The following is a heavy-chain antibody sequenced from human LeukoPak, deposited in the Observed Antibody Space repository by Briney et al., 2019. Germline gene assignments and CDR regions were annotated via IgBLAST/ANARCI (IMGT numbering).Heavy chain of an antibody. Sequence: SETLSLTCTVSGGSVSSGSYYWSWIRQPPGKGLEWIGNIYDSGSTNYNPSLKSRVTISVDTSKNQCSLKLSSVTAADTAVYYCARQSISGSSLSYFDYWGQGTLVNVSS. D-gene: IGHD3-22*01. J-gene: IGHJ4*02. CDR3: ARQSISGSSLSYFDY. CDR2: IYDSGST. V-gene: IGHV4-61*01. CDR1: GGSVSSGSYY.